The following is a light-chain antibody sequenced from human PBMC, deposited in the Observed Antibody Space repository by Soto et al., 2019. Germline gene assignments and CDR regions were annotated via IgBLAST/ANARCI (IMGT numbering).Light chain of an antibody. CDR3: QQLKSYPQST. CDR1: QGISSY. Sequence: IPLTQSPSFLSASVGDRVSITCRASQGISSYLAWYQQKPGKAPKLLIYAVSTLQSGVPSRFSGTESGTEFTLTISSLQPEDFATYYCQQLKSYPQSTFGGGTKVEIK. CDR2: AVS. J-gene: IGKJ4*01. V-gene: IGKV1-9*01.